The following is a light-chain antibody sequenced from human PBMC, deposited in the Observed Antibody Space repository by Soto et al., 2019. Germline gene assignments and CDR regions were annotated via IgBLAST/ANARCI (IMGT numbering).Light chain of an antibody. V-gene: IGKV1-12*01. CDR2: AAS. CDR1: QGISSW. J-gene: IGKJ4*01. CDR3: QQADSFPLT. Sequence: DVQLTQSPSSVSASVGDRVTITCRASQGISSWLGWYQQRPGKAPKLLIYAASSLQSGVPSRFSGSGSGTDFTLTISSLQPEDFATYYCQQADSFPLTFDGGTKVELK.